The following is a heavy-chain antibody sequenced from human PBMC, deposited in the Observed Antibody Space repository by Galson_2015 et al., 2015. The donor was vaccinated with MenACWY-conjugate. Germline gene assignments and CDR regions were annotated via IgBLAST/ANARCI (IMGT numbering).Heavy chain of an antibody. Sequence: SLRLSCAASGFTFSSYGMSWVRQAPGKGLEWVSSVSATGSKIYYADSVKGRFTISRDNSKNTLYLQMNSLRAEDTAVYYCANRISGVVISTFDYWGQGTLVTVSS. CDR1: GFTFSSYG. J-gene: IGHJ4*02. CDR2: VSATGSKI. V-gene: IGHV3-23*01. CDR3: ANRISGVVISTFDY. D-gene: IGHD3-3*01.